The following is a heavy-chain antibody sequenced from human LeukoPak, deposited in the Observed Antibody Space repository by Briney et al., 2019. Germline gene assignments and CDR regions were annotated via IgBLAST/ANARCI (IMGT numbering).Heavy chain of an antibody. J-gene: IGHJ5*02. CDR1: GYTFTDFY. V-gene: IGHV1-2*02. CDR3: ATSTVTHTRDP. Sequence: ASVRVSCKASGYTFTDFYLNWVRQAPGQGLEWMAWINPSSGATSYAEKFQGRVTMTWDTSISTAYMELLGLRSDDTAVYYCATSTVTHTRDPWGQGTLVTVSS. CDR2: INPSSGAT. D-gene: IGHD1-1*01.